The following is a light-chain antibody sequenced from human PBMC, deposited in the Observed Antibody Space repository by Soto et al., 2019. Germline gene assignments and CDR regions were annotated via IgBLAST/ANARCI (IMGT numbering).Light chain of an antibody. V-gene: IGLV1-44*01. CDR1: SSNIGSNT. J-gene: IGLJ3*02. CDR2: SNN. CDR3: AAWDDSLNGYWV. Sequence: QSVLTQPPSASGTPGQWVTISCSGSSSNIGSNTVNWYQQLPGTAPKLLIYSNNQRPSGVPDRFSGSKSGTSASLAISGLQSEDEADYYCAAWDDSLNGYWVFGGGTKLTVL.